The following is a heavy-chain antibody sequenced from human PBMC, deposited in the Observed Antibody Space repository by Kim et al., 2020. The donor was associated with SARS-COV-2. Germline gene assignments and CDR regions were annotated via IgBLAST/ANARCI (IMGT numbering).Heavy chain of an antibody. V-gene: IGHV3-33*01. CDR2: IWYDGSNK. CDR3: ARAHITMIVVSYGMDV. D-gene: IGHD3-22*01. Sequence: GGSLRLSCAASGFTFSSYGMHWVRQAPGKGLEWVAVIWYDGSNKYYADSVKGRFTISRDNSKNTLYLQMNSLRAEDTAVYYCARAHITMIVVSYGMDVWGQETTVTVSS. CDR1: GFTFSSYG. J-gene: IGHJ6*02.